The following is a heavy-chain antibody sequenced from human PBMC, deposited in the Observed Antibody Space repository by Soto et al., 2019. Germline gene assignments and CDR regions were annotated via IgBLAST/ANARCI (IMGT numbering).Heavy chain of an antibody. J-gene: IGHJ4*02. V-gene: IGHV4-59*01. D-gene: IGHD2-15*01. CDR1: GGSISSYY. CDR3: ARVVVVAATPDYYFDC. CDR2: IYYSGST. Sequence: QVQLQEAGPGLVKPSETLSLTCTVSGGSISSYYWSWIRQPPGKGLEGIGYIYYSGSTNYNPSLNSRVTVSVDTSKNQFSLKLSSVTAADTAVYYCARVVVVAATPDYYFDCWGQGTLVTVSS.